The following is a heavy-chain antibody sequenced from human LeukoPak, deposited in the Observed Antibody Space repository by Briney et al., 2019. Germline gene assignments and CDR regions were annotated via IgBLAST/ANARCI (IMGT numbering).Heavy chain of an antibody. V-gene: IGHV4-59*01. Sequence: PSETLSLTCTVSGGSISSYYWSWIRQPPGKGLEWIGYIYYSGSTNYNPPLKSRVTISVDTSKNQFSLKLSSVTAADTAVYYCARRKGSSPYYFDYWGQGTLVTVSS. CDR3: ARRKGSSPYYFDY. CDR2: IYYSGST. CDR1: GGSISSYY. J-gene: IGHJ4*02. D-gene: IGHD6-6*01.